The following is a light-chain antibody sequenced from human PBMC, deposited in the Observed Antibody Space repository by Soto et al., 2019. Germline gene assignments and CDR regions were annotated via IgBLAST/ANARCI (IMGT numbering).Light chain of an antibody. J-gene: IGKJ4*01. CDR1: QSIRSW. CDR2: MAS. CDR3: QQYNGYFLT. V-gene: IGKV1-5*03. Sequence: DIQMTQSPSILSASVGDRVTITCRASQSIRSWLAWYQQKPGKAPNLLIYMASTLATGVPSRFSGSRSGTEFSLTISSLQPDDFGTYYGQQYNGYFLTFGGGTKVEIE.